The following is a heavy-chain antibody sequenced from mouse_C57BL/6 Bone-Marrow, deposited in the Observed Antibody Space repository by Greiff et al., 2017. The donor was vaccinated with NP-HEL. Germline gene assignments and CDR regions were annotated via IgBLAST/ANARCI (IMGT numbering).Heavy chain of an antibody. Sequence: QVQLQQPGAELVKPGASVKLSCKASGYTFTSYWMQWVKQRPGQGLEWIGEIDPSDSYTNYNQKFKGKATLTVDTASSPAYLQISSLTSEDSAVYYCARYYVAYWGQGTLVTVSA. J-gene: IGHJ3*01. V-gene: IGHV1-50*01. CDR1: GYTFTSYW. CDR3: ARYYVAY. D-gene: IGHD1-1*02. CDR2: IDPSDSYT.